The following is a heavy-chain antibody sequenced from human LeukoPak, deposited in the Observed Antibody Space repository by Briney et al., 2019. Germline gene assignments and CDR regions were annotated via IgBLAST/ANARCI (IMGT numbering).Heavy chain of an antibody. V-gene: IGHV4-59*06. CDR2: IYYSGTA. Sequence: SETLSLTCTVSGGSISSYYWSWIRQHPGKGLEWIGYIYYSGTAYYKPSLESRVTISVDTSKNQFSLQLTSVTAADTAVYYCARRTIDTHTFDYWGQGTLVTVSS. CDR3: ARRTIDTHTFDY. D-gene: IGHD2-15*01. J-gene: IGHJ4*02. CDR1: GGSISSYY.